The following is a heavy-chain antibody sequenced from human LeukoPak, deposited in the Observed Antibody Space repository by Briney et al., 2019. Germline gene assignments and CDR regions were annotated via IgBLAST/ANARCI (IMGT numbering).Heavy chain of an antibody. CDR1: GGSISSGGYC. CDR3: ARGVVVVKSKTDAFDI. V-gene: IGHV4-31*03. J-gene: IGHJ3*02. D-gene: IGHD3-22*01. Sequence: PSETLSLTCTVSGGSISSGGYCWSWIRQHPGKGLEWIGYIYYSGSTYYNPSLKSRVTISVDTSKNQFSLKLSSVTAADTAVYYCARGVVVVKSKTDAFDIWGQGTMVTVSS. CDR2: IYYSGST.